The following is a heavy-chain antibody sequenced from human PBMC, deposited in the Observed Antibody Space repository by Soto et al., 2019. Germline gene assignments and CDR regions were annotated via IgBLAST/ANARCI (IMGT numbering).Heavy chain of an antibody. V-gene: IGHV1-69*13. CDR1: GGTFSSYA. Sequence: SVKVSCKASGGTFSSYAISWVRQAPGQGLEWMGGIIPIFGTANYAQKFQGRVTITADESTSTAYIELSSLRSEDTAVYYCAGPNGGLRLGELSSYYYYYGMDVWGQGTTVTVSS. CDR3: AGPNGGLRLGELSSYYYYYGMDV. D-gene: IGHD3-16*02. J-gene: IGHJ6*02. CDR2: IIPIFGTA.